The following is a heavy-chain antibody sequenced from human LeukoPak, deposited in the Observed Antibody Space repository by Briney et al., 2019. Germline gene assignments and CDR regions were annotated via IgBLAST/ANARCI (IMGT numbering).Heavy chain of an antibody. V-gene: IGHV4-4*07. Sequence: SETLSLTCTVSGGSISSYYWSWIRQPAGKGLEWIGRIYTSGSTNYNPSLKSRVTMSVDTSKNQFSLKLSSVTAADTAVYYCARVGYYYDSSGYYYFYFDYWGQGTLVTVSS. CDR3: ARVGYYYDSSGYYYFYFDY. CDR2: IYTSGST. CDR1: GGSISSYY. J-gene: IGHJ4*02. D-gene: IGHD3-22*01.